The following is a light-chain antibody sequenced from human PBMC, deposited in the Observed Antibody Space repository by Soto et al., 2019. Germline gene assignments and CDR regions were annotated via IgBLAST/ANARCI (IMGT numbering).Light chain of an antibody. Sequence: QTVVTQESSFSVSPGGTVPLPCGLISGSVSTANNPNWYQQTPGLAPRTLIYSTSTRSSGVPDRFSGSILGNKAALTITGAQADDESDYYCALFMGNGISVFGTGTKLTVL. J-gene: IGLJ1*01. V-gene: IGLV8-61*01. CDR3: ALFMGNGISV. CDR1: SGSVSTANN. CDR2: STS.